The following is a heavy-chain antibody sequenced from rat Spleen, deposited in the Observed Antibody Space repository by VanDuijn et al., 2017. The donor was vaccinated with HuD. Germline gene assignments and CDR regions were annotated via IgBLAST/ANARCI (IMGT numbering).Heavy chain of an antibody. CDR3: VRHSQKYYGYSHFDN. V-gene: IGHV5-29*01. D-gene: IGHD1-7*01. CDR1: GFIFRNYD. J-gene: IGHJ2*01. Sequence: EVQLVESGGGLVQSGGSLKLSCAASGFIFRNYDMAWVRQAPTKGLEWVATIVFDGSGIYYRDSVKGRFTISRDNTENTLYLQMDSLRSEDTATYYCVRHSQKYYGYSHFDNWGQGVMVTVSS. CDR2: IVFDGSGI.